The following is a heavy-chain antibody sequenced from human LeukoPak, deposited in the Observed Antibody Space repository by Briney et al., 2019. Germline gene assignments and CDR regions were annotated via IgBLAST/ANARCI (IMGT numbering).Heavy chain of an antibody. J-gene: IGHJ6*03. V-gene: IGHV4-38-2*02. D-gene: IGHD2-8*01. CDR1: GYSISSGYY. CDR2: IYHSGST. Sequence: SETLSLTCTVSGYSISSGYYWAWIRQPPGKGPEWIGNIYHSGSTYYNPSLKSRITISIDTSKNQFSLKLSSVTAADTAVYYCASGVPDYYYYYMDVWGKGTTVTVSS. CDR3: ASGVPDYYYYYMDV.